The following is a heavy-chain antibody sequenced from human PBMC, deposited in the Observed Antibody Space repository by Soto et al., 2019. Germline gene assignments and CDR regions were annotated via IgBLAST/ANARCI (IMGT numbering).Heavy chain of an antibody. CDR3: ARHKTTVTTFLRWFDP. CDR2: IYYSGST. J-gene: IGHJ5*02. CDR1: GGSISSSSYY. V-gene: IGHV4-39*01. D-gene: IGHD4-17*01. Sequence: QLQLQESGPGLVKPSETLSLTCTVSGGSISSSSYYWGWIRQPPGKGLEWIGSIYYSGSTYYNPSLKSRVTISVDTSKNQFSLKLSSVTAADTAVYYCARHKTTVTTFLRWFDPWGQGTLVTVSS.